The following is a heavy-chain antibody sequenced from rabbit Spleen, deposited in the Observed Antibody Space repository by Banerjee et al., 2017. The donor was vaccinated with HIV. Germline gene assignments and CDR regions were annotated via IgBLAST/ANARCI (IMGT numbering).Heavy chain of an antibody. V-gene: IGHV1S40*01. Sequence: QSLEESGGDLVKPGASLTLTCKASGIDFSSGYYMCWVRQAPGKGLEWIACIDTSDGDTDYANWPKGRFTISKASSTTVTLQMTSLTAADTATYFCARNYVNAFDPWGPGTLVTVS. CDR3: ARNYVNAFDP. CDR1: GIDFSSGYY. J-gene: IGHJ2*01. CDR2: IDTSDGDT. D-gene: IGHD1-1*01.